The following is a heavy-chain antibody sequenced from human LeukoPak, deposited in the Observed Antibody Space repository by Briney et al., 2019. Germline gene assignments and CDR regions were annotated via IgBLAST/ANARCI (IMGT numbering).Heavy chain of an antibody. D-gene: IGHD3-3*01. CDR2: IYHSGST. V-gene: IGHV4-30-2*01. CDR1: GGSISSGGYY. CDR3: ARGGDDFWSGYSNWFDP. J-gene: IGHJ5*02. Sequence: PSETLSLTCTVSGGSISSGGYYWSWIRQPPGKGLEWIGYIYHSGSTYHNPSLKSRVTISVDRSKNQFSLKLSSVTAADTAVYYCARGGDDFWSGYSNWFDPWGQGTLVTVSS.